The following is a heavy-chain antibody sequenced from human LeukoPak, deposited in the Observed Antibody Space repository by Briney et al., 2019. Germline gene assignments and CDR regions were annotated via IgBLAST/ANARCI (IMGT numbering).Heavy chain of an antibody. V-gene: IGHV3-30-3*01. Sequence: GVSLRLSCAASGFTFSSYAMHWVRQAPGKGLEWVAIISYDGSNKYYADSVKGRFTISRDNSKNTLYLQMNSLRAEDTAVYYCARVNGILSQIDYWGQGTLVTVSS. CDR3: ARVNGILSQIDY. CDR1: GFTFSSYA. J-gene: IGHJ4*02. D-gene: IGHD2/OR15-2a*01. CDR2: ISYDGSNK.